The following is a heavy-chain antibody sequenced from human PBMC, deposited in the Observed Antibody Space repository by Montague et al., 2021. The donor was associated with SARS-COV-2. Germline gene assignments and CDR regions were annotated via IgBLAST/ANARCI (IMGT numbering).Heavy chain of an antibody. V-gene: IGHV4-34*01. D-gene: IGHD3-10*01. J-gene: IGHJ6*03. Sequence: SETLSLTCAVSGGSFSGFYWSWVRQSPGEGLEWIGEINQSGSINYNPSLKSRVTISADASKNQFSLKLTSVAAADTAVYYCARLGDGVVPSPILGVGPYYSYYYMDVWGKGTTVTVSS. CDR1: GGSFSGFY. CDR2: INQSGSI. CDR3: ARLGDGVVPSPILGVGPYYSYYYMDV.